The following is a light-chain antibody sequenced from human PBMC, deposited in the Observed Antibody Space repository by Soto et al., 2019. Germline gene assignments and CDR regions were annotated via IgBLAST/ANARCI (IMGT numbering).Light chain of an antibody. Sequence: QSALTQPASVSGSPGQSITISCTGTSSDVGGYNYVSWYQQHPGKAPKLMIYEVSNRPSGVPNRFSGSKSGNTASLTISGLQAEDDADYYCSSYTSSSSYVFGDGTKLTVL. CDR2: EVS. V-gene: IGLV2-14*01. J-gene: IGLJ1*01. CDR3: SSYTSSSSYV. CDR1: SSDVGGYNY.